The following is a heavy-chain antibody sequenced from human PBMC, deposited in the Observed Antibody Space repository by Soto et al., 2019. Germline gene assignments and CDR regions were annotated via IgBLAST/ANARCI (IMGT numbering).Heavy chain of an antibody. D-gene: IGHD5-18*01. CDR2: ISYDGSNK. Sequence: GGSLRLSCAASGFTFSSYAMHWVRQAPGKGLEWVAVISYDGSNKYYADSVKGRFTISRDNSKNTLYLQMNSLRAEVTAVYYCARGRIQLWFPWFDPWGQGTLVTVSS. CDR1: GFTFSSYA. CDR3: ARGRIQLWFPWFDP. J-gene: IGHJ5*02. V-gene: IGHV3-30-3*01.